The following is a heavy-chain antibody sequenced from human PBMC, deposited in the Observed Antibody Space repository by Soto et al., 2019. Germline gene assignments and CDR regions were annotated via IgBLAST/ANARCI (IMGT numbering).Heavy chain of an antibody. V-gene: IGHV4-34*01. CDR3: ARAGGFTFDY. CDR2: INHSGST. Sequence: QVQLQQWGAGLLKPSETLSLTCAVYGGSFSGYYWSWIRQPPGKGLEWIGEINHSGSTNYNPSLKSRVTISVDTSKNQFSLKLSSVTAADTVVYYCARAGGFTFDYWGQGTLVTVSS. J-gene: IGHJ4*02. CDR1: GGSFSGYY. D-gene: IGHD5-12*01.